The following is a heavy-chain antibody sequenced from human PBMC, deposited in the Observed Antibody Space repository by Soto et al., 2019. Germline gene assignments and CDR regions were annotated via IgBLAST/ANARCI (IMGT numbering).Heavy chain of an antibody. Sequence: SETLSLTCTVSGGSISSYYWSWIRQPAGKGLEWIGRIYTSGSTNYNPSLKSRVTMSVDTSKNQFSLKLSSVTAADTAVYYCARYIAVAGSRDWFDPWGQGTLVTVSP. CDR1: GGSISSYY. D-gene: IGHD6-19*01. CDR2: IYTSGST. CDR3: ARYIAVAGSRDWFDP. V-gene: IGHV4-4*07. J-gene: IGHJ5*02.